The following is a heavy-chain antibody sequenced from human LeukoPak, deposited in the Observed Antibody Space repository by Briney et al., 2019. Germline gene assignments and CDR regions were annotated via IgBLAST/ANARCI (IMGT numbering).Heavy chain of an antibody. V-gene: IGHV3-33*01. CDR1: GFTFGSYG. J-gene: IGHJ4*02. D-gene: IGHD3-22*01. CDR3: ARAKNDYDSSGFASLDY. Sequence: GGSLRLSCVASGFTFGSYGMHWVRQAPGKGLEWVAVIWYDGSNIYHVDSVKGRFTISRDNSKNTLYLQMNSLRAEDTAVYYCARAKNDYDSSGFASLDYWGQGALVTV. CDR2: IWYDGSNI.